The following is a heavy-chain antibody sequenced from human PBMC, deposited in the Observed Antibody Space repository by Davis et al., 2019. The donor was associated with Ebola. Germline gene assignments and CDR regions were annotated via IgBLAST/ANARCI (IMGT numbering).Heavy chain of an antibody. J-gene: IGHJ4*02. CDR3: ARHDYGDSHFDY. Sequence: PGGSLRLSCAASGFTFSISGMHWVRQAPGKGLEWVSAISGSGGSTYYADSVKGRFTISRDNSKNTLYLQMNSLRAEDTAVYYCARHDYGDSHFDYWGQGTLVTVSS. D-gene: IGHD4-17*01. V-gene: IGHV3-23*01. CDR1: GFTFSISG. CDR2: ISGSGGST.